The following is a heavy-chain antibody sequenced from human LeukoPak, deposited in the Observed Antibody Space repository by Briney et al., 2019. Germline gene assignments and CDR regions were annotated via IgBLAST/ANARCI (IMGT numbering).Heavy chain of an antibody. J-gene: IGHJ5*02. CDR2: IYYSGST. CDR1: GASIRNYY. Sequence: SETLSLACTVSGASIRNYYWSWIRQSPGKGLEWIGYIYYSGSTNYNPSLESRVAMSVDTSKNQFSLRLSSVTAADTAIYYCARRYSSSWYVGFFDPWGQGTLVTVSP. V-gene: IGHV4-59*08. CDR3: ARRYSSSWYVGFFDP. D-gene: IGHD6-13*01.